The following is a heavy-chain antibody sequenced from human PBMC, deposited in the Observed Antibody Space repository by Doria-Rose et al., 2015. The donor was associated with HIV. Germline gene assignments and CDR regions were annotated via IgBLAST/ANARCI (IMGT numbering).Heavy chain of an antibody. CDR1: GVSLSSPGMG. CDR3: ARIKSSRWYHKYYFDF. V-gene: IGHV2-26*01. CDR2: IFSDDEA. D-gene: IGHD6-13*01. J-gene: IGHJ4*02. Sequence: LKESGPVLVKPTETLTLTCTVSGVSLSSPGMGVSWIRQPPGKALEWLANIFSDDEASYNTSLKSRLTISRGTSKSQVVLTMTDMDPVDTATYYCARIKSSRWYHKYYFDFWGQGTLVIVSA.